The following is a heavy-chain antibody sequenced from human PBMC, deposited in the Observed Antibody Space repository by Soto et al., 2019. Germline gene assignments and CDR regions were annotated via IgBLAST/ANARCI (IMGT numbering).Heavy chain of an antibody. Sequence: QVHQVQSGAEVKKPGSSVKVSCKSSGGTFSSYAISWVRQAPGQGLEWMGGIIPIFGTANYAQKFQGRVTITADESTSTAYMELSSLRSEDTAVYYCARASMVRGVYHYYGMDVWGQGTTVTVSS. D-gene: IGHD3-10*01. CDR1: GGTFSSYA. J-gene: IGHJ6*02. CDR2: IIPIFGTA. V-gene: IGHV1-69*01. CDR3: ARASMVRGVYHYYGMDV.